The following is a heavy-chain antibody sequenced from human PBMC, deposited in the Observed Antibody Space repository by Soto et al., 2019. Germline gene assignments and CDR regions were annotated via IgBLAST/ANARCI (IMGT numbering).Heavy chain of an antibody. CDR1: GYTFTSYA. Sequence: GASVKVSCKASGYTFTSYAIHWVRQAPGQRLEWMGWINAGNGNTKYSQKFQGRVTITRDTSASTAYMELSSLRSEDTAVYYCARDATIQLWLSSGYYYYGMDVWGQGTTVTVSS. D-gene: IGHD5-18*01. CDR2: INAGNGNT. V-gene: IGHV1-3*01. CDR3: ARDATIQLWLSSGYYYYGMDV. J-gene: IGHJ6*02.